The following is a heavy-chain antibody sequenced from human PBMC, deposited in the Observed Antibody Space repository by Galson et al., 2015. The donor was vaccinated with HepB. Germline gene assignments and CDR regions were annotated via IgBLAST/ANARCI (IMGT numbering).Heavy chain of an antibody. D-gene: IGHD4-17*01. J-gene: IGHJ1*01. Sequence: SVKVSCKASGYTFTSYGISWVRQAPGQGLEWMGWISAYNGNTNYAQKLQGRDTMTTDTSTSTAYMELRSLRSDDTAVYYCARDLRQGDYGDPSGHCFQHWGQGTLVTVSS. CDR1: GYTFTSYG. V-gene: IGHV1-18*04. CDR2: ISAYNGNT. CDR3: ARDLRQGDYGDPSGHCFQH.